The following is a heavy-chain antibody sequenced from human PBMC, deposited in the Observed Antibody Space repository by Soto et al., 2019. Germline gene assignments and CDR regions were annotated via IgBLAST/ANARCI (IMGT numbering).Heavy chain of an antibody. CDR3: AKGVRSYYYYGMDV. J-gene: IGHJ6*02. CDR2: ISGSGGST. CDR1: GFTFSSYA. D-gene: IGHD3-22*01. Sequence: EVQLLESGGDLVQPGGSLRLSCAASGFTFSSYAMTWVRQAPGKGLEWVSGISGSGGSTYYADSVKGRFTISRDNSKNTMYLQMNSLRAEDTAVYYCAKGVRSYYYYGMDVWGRGTTVTVCS. V-gene: IGHV3-23*01.